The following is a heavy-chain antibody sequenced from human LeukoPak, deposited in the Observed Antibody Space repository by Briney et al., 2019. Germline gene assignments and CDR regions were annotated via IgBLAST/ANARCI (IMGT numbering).Heavy chain of an antibody. CDR3: VKDRCDRTTCPEV. J-gene: IGHJ4*02. CDR2: ISGSGGST. Sequence: GSLRLSCAASGFTVSSNYMSWVRQAPGEGLEWVSGISGSGGSTYYTDSVKGRFTISRDNSKNTLHLQMSSLRAEDTALYYCVKDRCDRTTCPEVWGQGTLVTVSS. D-gene: IGHD2-2*01. V-gene: IGHV3-23*01. CDR1: GFTVSSNY.